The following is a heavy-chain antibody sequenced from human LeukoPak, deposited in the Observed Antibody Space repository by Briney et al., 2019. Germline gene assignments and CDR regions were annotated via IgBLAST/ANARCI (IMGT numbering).Heavy chain of an antibody. CDR2: ISSSSSTI. J-gene: IGHJ4*02. D-gene: IGHD6-13*01. Sequence: PGGSLRLSCAASGFTFSSYSMNWVRQAPGKGLEWVSYISSSSSTIYYADSVKGRFTISRDNAKNSLYLQLKSLRDEDTAVYFCARAVTAAAPFDYWGQGTLVTVSS. V-gene: IGHV3-48*02. CDR1: GFTFSSYS. CDR3: ARAVTAAAPFDY.